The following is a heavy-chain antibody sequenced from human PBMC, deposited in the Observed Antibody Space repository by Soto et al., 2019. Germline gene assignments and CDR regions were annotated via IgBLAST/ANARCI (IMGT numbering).Heavy chain of an antibody. J-gene: IGHJ6*03. Sequence: SETLSLTCTVSGGSISSYYWSWIRQPPGKGLEWIGYIYYSGSTNYNPSLKSRVTISVDTSKNQFSLKLSSVTAADTAVYYCARLSIAARPAYYYYMDVWGKGTTVTVSS. D-gene: IGHD6-6*01. CDR1: GGSISSYY. V-gene: IGHV4-59*08. CDR3: ARLSIAARPAYYYYMDV. CDR2: IYYSGST.